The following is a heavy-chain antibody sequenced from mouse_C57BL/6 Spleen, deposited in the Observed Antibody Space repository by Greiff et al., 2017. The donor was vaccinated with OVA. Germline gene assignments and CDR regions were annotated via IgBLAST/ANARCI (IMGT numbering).Heavy chain of an antibody. J-gene: IGHJ4*01. CDR3: AREVHGAMDY. D-gene: IGHD2-14*01. CDR2: IYPRSGNT. CDR1: GYTFTSYG. V-gene: IGHV1-81*01. Sequence: QVQLKQSGAELARPGASVKLSCKASGYTFTSYGISWVKQRTGQGLEWIGEIYPRSGNTYYNEKFKGKATLTADKSSSTAYMELRSLTSEDSAVYFCAREVHGAMDYWGQGTSVTVSS.